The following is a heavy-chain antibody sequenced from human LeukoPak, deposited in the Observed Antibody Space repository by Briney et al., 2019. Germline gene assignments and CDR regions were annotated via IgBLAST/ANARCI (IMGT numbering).Heavy chain of an antibody. CDR1: GGSISSSSYY. Sequence: PSETLSLTCTVSGGSISSSSYYWGWIRQPPGKGLEWIGCIYYSGSTYYNPSLKSRVTISVDTSKNQFSLKLSSVTAADTAVYYCARDRGYCSGGSCRAFNYYYYYMDVWGKGTTVTISS. CDR2: IYYSGST. J-gene: IGHJ6*03. D-gene: IGHD2-15*01. CDR3: ARDRGYCSGGSCRAFNYYYYYMDV. V-gene: IGHV4-39*07.